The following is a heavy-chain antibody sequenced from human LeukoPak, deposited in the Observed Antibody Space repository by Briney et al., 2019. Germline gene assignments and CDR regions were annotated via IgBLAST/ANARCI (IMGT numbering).Heavy chain of an antibody. CDR3: ARVFSNNYDSSGYPDY. D-gene: IGHD3-22*01. Sequence: SVKVSCKASGGTFSSYAISWVRQAPGQGLEWMGRIIPILGIANYAQKFQGRVTITADKSTSTAYMELSSLRSEDTAVYCCARVFSNNYDSSGYPDYWGQGTLVTVSS. J-gene: IGHJ4*02. CDR2: IIPILGIA. V-gene: IGHV1-69*04. CDR1: GGTFSSYA.